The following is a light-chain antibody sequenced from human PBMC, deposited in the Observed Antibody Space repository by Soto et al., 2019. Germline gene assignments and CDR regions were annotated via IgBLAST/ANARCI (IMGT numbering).Light chain of an antibody. J-gene: IGLJ1*01. CDR1: SSDVGRYNV. CDR3: CSYAGSSTFV. V-gene: IGLV2-23*01. Sequence: QSALTQPASVSGSPGQSITISCTGTSSDVGRYNVVSWFQQHPGKAPKLMIYEGNKRPSGVSSRFSGSKSGNTASLTISGLQAEDEADYYCCSYAGSSTFVFGTGTKLTV. CDR2: EGN.